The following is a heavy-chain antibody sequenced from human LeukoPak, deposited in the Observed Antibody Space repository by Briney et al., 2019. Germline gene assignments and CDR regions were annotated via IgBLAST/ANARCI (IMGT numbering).Heavy chain of an antibody. D-gene: IGHD5-12*01. J-gene: IGHJ4*02. Sequence: SETLSLTCTVSGGSISSGDYYWGWIRQPPGKGLEWIGSIYYSGSTYYNPSLKSRVTISVDTSKNQFSLNLISVTAADTAVYYCSRWVATPRGYFDYWGQGTLVTVSS. V-gene: IGHV4-39*01. CDR3: SRWVATPRGYFDY. CDR2: IYYSGST. CDR1: GGSISSGDYY.